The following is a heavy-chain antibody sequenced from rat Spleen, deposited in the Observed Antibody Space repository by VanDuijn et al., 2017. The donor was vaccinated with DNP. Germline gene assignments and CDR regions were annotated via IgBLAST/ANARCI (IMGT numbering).Heavy chain of an antibody. J-gene: IGHJ2*01. D-gene: IGHD1-2*01. CDR3: TREEPRILSYFSSLFDY. V-gene: IGHV2S12*01. Sequence: QVQLQESGPGLVQPSQTLSLTCTVSGFSLTSYGVSWVRQPPGKGLEWIAAISSGGSSYFNSALKSRLSISRDTSKSQVFLKMSSLRPEDTAIYFCTREEPRILSYFSSLFDYWGQGVMVTVSS. CDR1: GFSLTSYG. CDR2: ISSGGSS.